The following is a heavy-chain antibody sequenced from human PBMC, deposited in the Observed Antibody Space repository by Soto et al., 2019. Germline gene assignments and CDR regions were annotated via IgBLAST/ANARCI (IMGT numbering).Heavy chain of an antibody. J-gene: IGHJ4*02. CDR3: EKDTIAVAGPIDY. V-gene: IGHV3-30*18. Sequence: GGSLRLSCAASGFTFSSCGMHWVRQAPGKGLEWVAVISYDGSNKYYADSVKGRFTISRDNSKNTLYLQMNSLRAEDTAVYYCEKDTIAVAGPIDYWGQGTLVTVSS. CDR2: ISYDGSNK. CDR1: GFTFSSCG. D-gene: IGHD6-19*01.